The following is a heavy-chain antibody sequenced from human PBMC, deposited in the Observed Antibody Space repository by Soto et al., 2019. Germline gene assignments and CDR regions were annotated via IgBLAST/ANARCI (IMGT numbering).Heavy chain of an antibody. CDR3: ASLHGSQYHPPTQAEPHPFDY. V-gene: IGHV3-7*01. CDR2: IKQDGSEK. D-gene: IGHD3-10*01. J-gene: IGHJ4*02. Sequence: PGGSLRLSCAASGFTFSSYWMSWVRQAPGKGLEWVANIKQDGSEKYYVDSVKGRFTISRDNAKNSLYLQMNSLRAEDTAVYYCASLHGSQYHPPTQAEPHPFDYWGQGTLVTVSS. CDR1: GFTFSSYW.